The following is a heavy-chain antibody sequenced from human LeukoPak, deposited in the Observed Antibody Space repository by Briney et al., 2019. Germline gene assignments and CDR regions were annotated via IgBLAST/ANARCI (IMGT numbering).Heavy chain of an antibody. V-gene: IGHV3-74*01. CDR2: INGDGSST. J-gene: IGHJ4*02. D-gene: IGHD2-2*01. Sequence: GGSLRLSCAASGFAFRTYWMHWVRQAPGKGLVWVSRINGDGSSTNYADSVKGRFTISRDNGKNMVYLQMNSLRDEDTAVYYCARDEAYQLLLWGQGALVTVSS. CDR3: ARDEAYQLLL. CDR1: GFAFRTYW.